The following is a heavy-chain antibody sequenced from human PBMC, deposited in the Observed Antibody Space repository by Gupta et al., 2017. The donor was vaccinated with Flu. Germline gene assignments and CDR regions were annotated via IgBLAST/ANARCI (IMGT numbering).Heavy chain of an antibody. D-gene: IGHD6-19*01. CDR3: ASDRIAVAGTRTSFDY. V-gene: IGHV1-2*02. CDR1: GYTFTGYY. CDR2: INPNSGGT. Sequence: QVQLVQSGAEVKKPGASVKVSCKASGYTFTGYYMHRVRQAPGQGLEWMGWINPNSGGTNYAQKFQGRVTMTRDTSISTAYMELSRLRSDDTAVYYCASDRIAVAGTRTSFDYWGQGTLVTVSS. J-gene: IGHJ4*02.